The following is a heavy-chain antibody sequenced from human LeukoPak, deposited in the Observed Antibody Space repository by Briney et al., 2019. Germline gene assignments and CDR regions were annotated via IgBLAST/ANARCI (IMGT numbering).Heavy chain of an antibody. J-gene: IGHJ3*02. CDR1: GGTFSSYA. Sequence: SVKVSCKASGGTFSSYAISWVRQAPGQGLEWMGGIIPIFGTANYAQKFQGRVTITGHESTRTAYMELGSLRSEETDVYYSASLKNDYDSNGYLGTDAFDIWGQGTMVTVSS. D-gene: IGHD3-22*01. CDR2: IIPIFGTA. CDR3: ASLKNDYDSNGYLGTDAFDI. V-gene: IGHV1-69*13.